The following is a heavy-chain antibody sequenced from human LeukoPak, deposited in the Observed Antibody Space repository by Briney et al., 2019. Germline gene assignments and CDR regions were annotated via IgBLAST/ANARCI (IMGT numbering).Heavy chain of an antibody. CDR3: AREQTFPYFDS. J-gene: IGHJ4*02. V-gene: IGHV3-11*06. CDR2: ISSSGSFT. CDR1: GFIFSDYY. Sequence: PGGSLRLSCAASGFIFSDYYMNWIRQAPGKGLEWVSYISSSGSFTNYADSVKGRFTISRDNAKNSLYLQMNSLRAEDTAVYYCAREQTFPYFDSWGQGTLVTVSS. D-gene: IGHD3-16*01.